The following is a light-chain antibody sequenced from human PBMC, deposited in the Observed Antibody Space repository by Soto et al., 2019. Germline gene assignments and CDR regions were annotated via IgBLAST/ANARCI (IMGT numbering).Light chain of an antibody. CDR1: IRDVGAYNL. CDR3: SSFTSKSTLI. V-gene: IGLV2-14*01. Sequence: QSALTQPASVSGSPGQSITISCAGTIRDVGAYNLVSWYQQYPGRAPQLVLYEVRNRPSGISFRLSGFKSGNTASLTISGLQAEDEADYYCSSFTSKSTLIFGGGTKVTVL. CDR2: EVR. J-gene: IGLJ2*01.